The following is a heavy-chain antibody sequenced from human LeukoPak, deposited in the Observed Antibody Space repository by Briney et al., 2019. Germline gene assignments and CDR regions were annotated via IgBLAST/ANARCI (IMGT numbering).Heavy chain of an antibody. Sequence: TSETLSLTCTVSGGSISSGGYYWSWIRQHPGKGLEWIGYIYYSGSTYYNPSLKSRATISVDTSKNQFSLKLSSVTAADTAVYYCARDYLDSYYYYGMDVWGQGTTVTVSS. V-gene: IGHV4-31*03. CDR1: GGSISSGGYY. CDR3: ARDYLDSYYYYGMDV. J-gene: IGHJ6*02. CDR2: IYYSGST.